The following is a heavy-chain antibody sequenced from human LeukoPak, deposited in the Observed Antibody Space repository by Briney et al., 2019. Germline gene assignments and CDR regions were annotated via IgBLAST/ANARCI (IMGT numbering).Heavy chain of an antibody. V-gene: IGHV1-2*02. Sequence: ASVKVSCKASGYTFTGYYMHWVRQAPGQGLEWMGWINPNSGGTNYAQKFQGRVTMTRDTSISTAYMELSRLRSDDTAVYYCAGVKGGGISIDPWGQGTLVTVSS. CDR3: AGVKGGGISIDP. D-gene: IGHD3-3*02. CDR1: GYTFTGYY. J-gene: IGHJ5*02. CDR2: INPNSGGT.